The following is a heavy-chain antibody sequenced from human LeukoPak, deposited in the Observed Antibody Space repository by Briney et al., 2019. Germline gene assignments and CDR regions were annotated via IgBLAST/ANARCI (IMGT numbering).Heavy chain of an antibody. CDR2: ISAYNGNT. CDR1: GYTFTSYG. Sequence: ASVKVSCKASGYTFTSYGISWVRQAPGQGLEWMGWISAYNGNTNYAQKLQGRVTMTTDTSTSAAYMELRSLRSDDTAVYYCARVSGGSSSSIGGYWGQGTLVTVSS. CDR3: ARVSGGSSSSIGGY. J-gene: IGHJ4*02. V-gene: IGHV1-18*01. D-gene: IGHD6-6*01.